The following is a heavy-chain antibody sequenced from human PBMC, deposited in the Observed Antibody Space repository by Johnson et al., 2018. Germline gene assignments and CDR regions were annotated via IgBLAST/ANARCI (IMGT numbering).Heavy chain of an antibody. CDR1: GFSFSSYA. J-gene: IGHJ6*03. CDR2: MSGGGAST. Sequence: VQLVESGGGLVQPGGSLRLSCAASGFSFSSYAMAWVRQAPGKGLEWVSAMSGGGASTYYADSVKGRFTMSRDNSKNTLFLQMNSLRAEGTAMDYWAKDPDYYDGSAYSTSDYYYDMDVWGKGTTVTVSS. CDR3: AKDPDYYDGSAYSTSDYYYDMDV. D-gene: IGHD3-22*01. V-gene: IGHV3-23*04.